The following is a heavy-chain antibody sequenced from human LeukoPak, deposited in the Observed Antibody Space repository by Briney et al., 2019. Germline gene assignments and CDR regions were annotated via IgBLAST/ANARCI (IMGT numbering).Heavy chain of an antibody. CDR1: RFTFSSYA. Sequence: GGSLRLSCAASRFTFSSYAMSWVRQAPGKGLEWVSGISGSGGSTDYADSMKGRFTISRDNAKNSLYLQMSSLRAEDTAVYYCAVGIDSGYDYYFDYWAQGTLVSVSS. CDR3: AVGIDSGYDYYFDY. CDR2: ISGSGGST. J-gene: IGHJ4*02. D-gene: IGHD5-12*01. V-gene: IGHV3-23*01.